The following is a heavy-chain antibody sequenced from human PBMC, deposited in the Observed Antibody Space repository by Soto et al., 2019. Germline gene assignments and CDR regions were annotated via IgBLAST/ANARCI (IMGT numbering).Heavy chain of an antibody. CDR1: GGTFSSYA. CDR2: IIPIFGTA. J-gene: IGHJ4*02. Sequence: SLVNVPCQASGGTFSSYAISWVRQAPGQGLEWMGGIIPIFGTANYAQKFQGRVTITADESTSTAYMELSSLRSEDTAVYYCARGTTVRVQGFDYWGQGTLVTVSS. CDR3: ARGTTVRVQGFDY. V-gene: IGHV1-69*01. D-gene: IGHD4-4*01.